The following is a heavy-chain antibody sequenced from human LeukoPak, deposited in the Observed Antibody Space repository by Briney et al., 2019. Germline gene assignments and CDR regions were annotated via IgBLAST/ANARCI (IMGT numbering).Heavy chain of an antibody. CDR1: GFTFSTYG. CDR3: AKSTAPAGYYLDY. CDR2: ISYDGNDK. V-gene: IGHV3-30*18. J-gene: IGHJ4*02. Sequence: GGSLRLSCAASGFTFSTYGMHWVRQAPGKGLEWVAIISYDGNDKDYADSVRGRFTISRDNYKNTLYIQMNSLRGEDTAVYYCAKSTAPAGYYLDYWGQGILVTVSS. D-gene: IGHD2-2*01.